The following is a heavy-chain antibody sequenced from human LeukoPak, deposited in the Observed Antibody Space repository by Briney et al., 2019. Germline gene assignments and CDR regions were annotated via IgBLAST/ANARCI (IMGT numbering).Heavy chain of an antibody. Sequence: PGGSLRLSCAASGFTFSSYEMNWVRQAPGKGLEWASYISSSGSTIYYADSVKGRFTISRDNSENSLYLQMNSLRAEDTALYYCAKGPFMGGSSGYYYGDYWGQGTLVTVSS. V-gene: IGHV3-48*03. CDR1: GFTFSSYE. J-gene: IGHJ4*02. CDR2: ISSSGSTI. D-gene: IGHD3-22*01. CDR3: AKGPFMGGSSGYYYGDY.